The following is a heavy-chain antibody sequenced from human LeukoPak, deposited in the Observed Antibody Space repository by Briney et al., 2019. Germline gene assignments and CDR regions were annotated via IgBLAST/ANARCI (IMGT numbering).Heavy chain of an antibody. Sequence: SVKVSCKASGGTFSSYAISWVRQAPGQGLEWMGRIIPIFGTANYAQKFQGRVTITTDESTSTAYMELSSLRSEDTAVYYCARANITVATIYAFDIWGQGTMVTVSS. CDR3: ARANITVATIYAFDI. CDR2: IIPIFGTA. V-gene: IGHV1-69*05. D-gene: IGHD5-12*01. J-gene: IGHJ3*02. CDR1: GGTFSSYA.